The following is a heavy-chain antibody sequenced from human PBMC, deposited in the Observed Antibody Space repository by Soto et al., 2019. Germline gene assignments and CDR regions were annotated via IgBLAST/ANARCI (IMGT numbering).Heavy chain of an antibody. CDR1: GGSISSYY. Sequence: PSETLSLTCTVSGGSISSYYWSWIRQPPGKGLEWIGYIYYSGSTNYNPSLKSRVTISVDTSKNQFSLKLSSVTAADTAVYYCARGYDSGSYSYYYYYGMDVWGQGTTVTVSS. CDR3: ARGYDSGSYSYYYYYGMDV. V-gene: IGHV4-59*01. CDR2: IYYSGST. J-gene: IGHJ6*02. D-gene: IGHD3-10*01.